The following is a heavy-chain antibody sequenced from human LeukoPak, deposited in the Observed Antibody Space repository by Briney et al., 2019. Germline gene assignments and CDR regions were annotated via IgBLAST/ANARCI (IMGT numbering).Heavy chain of an antibody. CDR2: IRYDGSNK. CDR1: GFTFSSYG. V-gene: IGHV3-30*02. J-gene: IGHJ4*02. D-gene: IGHD1-26*01. CDR3: ARDSGSPNYYFDY. Sequence: PGGSLRLSCAASGFTFSSYGMHWVRQAPGKGLEWVAFIRYDGSNKYYADSVKGRFTISRDNAKNSLYLQMNSLRAEDTAVYYCARDSGSPNYYFDYWGQGTLVTVSS.